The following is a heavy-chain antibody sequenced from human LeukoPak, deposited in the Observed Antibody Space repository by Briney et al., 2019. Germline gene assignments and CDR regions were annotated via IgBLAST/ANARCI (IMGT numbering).Heavy chain of an antibody. V-gene: IGHV3-7*01. CDR3: ARHFSPYSYGLDV. Sequence: GGSLRLSCAASGFTFSNFWMSWVRQAPGKGLEWVANINPDGSAKYYGASVKGRFTISRGNAETSLYLQMNSLRSEDRAVYYCARHFSPYSYGLDVWGQGTTVTVSS. CDR1: GFTFSNFW. D-gene: IGHD2/OR15-2a*01. CDR2: INPDGSAK. J-gene: IGHJ6*02.